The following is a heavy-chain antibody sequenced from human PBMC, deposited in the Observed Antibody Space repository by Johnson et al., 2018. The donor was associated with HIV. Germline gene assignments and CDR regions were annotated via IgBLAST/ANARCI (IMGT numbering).Heavy chain of an antibody. J-gene: IGHJ3*02. CDR2: ITCNGVRT. Sequence: QVHLVESGGGLVQPGGSPRLSCSASGFTFSSSAINWVRQAPGKGLEYVSAITCNGVRTYYANSVKVRFTISRDTSKNTLYLQMNSLRAEDTAVYYCAKDRVVIAAHDAFDIWGQGTMVTVSS. V-gene: IGHV3-64*04. D-gene: IGHD2-21*01. CDR1: GFTFSSSA. CDR3: AKDRVVIAAHDAFDI.